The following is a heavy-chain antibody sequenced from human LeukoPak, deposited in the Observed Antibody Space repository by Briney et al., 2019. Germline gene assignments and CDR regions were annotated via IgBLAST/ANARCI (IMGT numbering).Heavy chain of an antibody. CDR3: ARDSAAVAVAFDY. V-gene: IGHV3-48*03. J-gene: IGHJ4*02. D-gene: IGHD6-19*01. CDR2: ISRGGGTI. CDR1: GFSFSSYE. Sequence: GGSLRLSCAASGFSFSSYEMNWVRQAPGKGLEWVAYISRGGGTIYYADSVKGRFTISRDNAKNSLYLQMNSLRAVDTAVYYCARDSAAVAVAFDYWGQGTLVTVSS.